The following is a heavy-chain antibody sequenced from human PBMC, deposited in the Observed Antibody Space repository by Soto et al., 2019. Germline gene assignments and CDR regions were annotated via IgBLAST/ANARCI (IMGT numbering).Heavy chain of an antibody. CDR3: ASTPGTQNLDVFDI. Sequence: GASVKVSCKSSGYTFTIYYIHCVRQAPGQGLEWMGIINPSGGSTSYAQKFQGRVTMTRDTSTSTVYMELSSLRSEDTAVYYCASTPGTQNLDVFDIGGKGTMVT. V-gene: IGHV1-46*01. J-gene: IGHJ3*02. D-gene: IGHD3-10*01. CDR2: INPSGGST. CDR1: GYTFTIYY.